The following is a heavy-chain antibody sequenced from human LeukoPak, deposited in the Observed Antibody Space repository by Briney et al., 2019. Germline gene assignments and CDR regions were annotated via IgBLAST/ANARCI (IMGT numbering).Heavy chain of an antibody. CDR1: GFTFSSYT. V-gene: IGHV3-23*01. D-gene: IGHD3-16*01. CDR2: ISGRGEST. J-gene: IGHJ4*02. Sequence: GGSLRLSCAASGFTFSSYTMSWVRQAPGKGLEWVSGISGRGESTYYAASVKGRFPISRDNSRDTLYLQMNSLRVDDTAVYFCARLGGEFLRPADYWGQGTLVTVSS. CDR3: ARLGGEFLRPADY.